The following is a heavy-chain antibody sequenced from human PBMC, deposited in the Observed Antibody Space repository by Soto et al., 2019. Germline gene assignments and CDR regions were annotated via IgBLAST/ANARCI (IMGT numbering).Heavy chain of an antibody. CDR3: ARDRSTYGGGGTGEVKENWFDP. J-gene: IGHJ5*02. CDR1: GDSVTFGHHH. D-gene: IGHD2-8*01. V-gene: IGHV4-61*01. CDR2: IFFFGVT. Sequence: SGTPSLTCIVSGDSVTFGHHHWSWVPPPPGKGLGWVGLIFFFGVTNYSPPLKSRVTMAVDTSKSQVSLKLTSVAAADTAVYYCARDRSTYGGGGTGEVKENWFDPWGQGALVTVSS.